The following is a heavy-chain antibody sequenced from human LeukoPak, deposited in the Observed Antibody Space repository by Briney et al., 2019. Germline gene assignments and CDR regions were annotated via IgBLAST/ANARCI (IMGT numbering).Heavy chain of an antibody. V-gene: IGHV3-33*06. CDR3: AKDNRGGWSGYFDY. CDR1: GFIFSSYG. J-gene: IGHJ4*02. Sequence: GGSLRLSCAASGFIFSSYGMYWVRQAPGKGLEWVAVIWHDGSAEFYADSVKGRFSISRDDSKNTLYLQMNSLRAEDTALYYCAKDNRGGWSGYFDYWGQGTLVTVS. CDR2: IWHDGSAE. D-gene: IGHD6-19*01.